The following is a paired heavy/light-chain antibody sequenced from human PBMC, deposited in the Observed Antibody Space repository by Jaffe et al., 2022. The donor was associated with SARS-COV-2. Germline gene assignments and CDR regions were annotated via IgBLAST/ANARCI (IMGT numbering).Heavy chain of an antibody. CDR1: GGSISSGSYY. CDR3: ARERAYCSSTSCYRSYYYYGMDV. D-gene: IGHD2-2*02. V-gene: IGHV4-61*02. J-gene: IGHJ6*02. Sequence: QVQLQESGPGLVKPSQTLSLTCTVSGGSISSGSYYWSWIRQPAGKGLEWIGRIYTSGSTNYNPSLKSRVTISVDTSKNQFSLKLSSVTAADTAVYYCARERAYCSSTSCYRSYYYYGMDVWGQGTTVTVSS. CDR2: IYTSGST.
Light chain of an antibody. Sequence: DIQMTQSPSSLSASVGDRVTITCRASQSISSYLNWYQQKPGKAPKLLIYAASSLQSGVPSRFSGSGSGTDFTLTISSLQPEDFATYYCQQSYSTRTFGQGTKVEIK. CDR3: QQSYSTRT. CDR2: AAS. V-gene: IGKV1-39*01. J-gene: IGKJ1*01. CDR1: QSISSY.